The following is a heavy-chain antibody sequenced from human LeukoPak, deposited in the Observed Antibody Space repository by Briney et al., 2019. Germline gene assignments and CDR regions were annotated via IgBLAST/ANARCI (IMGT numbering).Heavy chain of an antibody. D-gene: IGHD3-10*01. V-gene: IGHV3-23*01. CDR2: ICGHCISI. Sequence: PGGSLRLSCEASGFTFSNYAMSWVRQAPGKGREWVSGICGHCISIYYADSVKGRFTISRDNSKSTLYLVMISLRAEDTAVYYCAKEDGNNGSERYYYFDYWGQGTLDSVSS. CDR1: GFTFSNYA. CDR3: AKEDGNNGSERYYYFDY. J-gene: IGHJ4*02.